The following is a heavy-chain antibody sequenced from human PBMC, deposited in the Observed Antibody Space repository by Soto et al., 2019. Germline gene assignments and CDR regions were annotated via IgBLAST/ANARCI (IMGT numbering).Heavy chain of an antibody. CDR2: IKGDGTIT. Sequence: EVQLVESGGGLVQPGGSLRLSCAASGFTFSGDWMHWVRQSPGKGLVWVSRIKGDGTITNYADSAKGRFTTSRDNAKNTVYLQLNSLTTEDTAVYYCARGGLGNYYNDYWGQGTLVTVSS. D-gene: IGHD3-10*01. CDR3: ARGGLGNYYNDY. J-gene: IGHJ4*02. V-gene: IGHV3-74*01. CDR1: GFTFSGDW.